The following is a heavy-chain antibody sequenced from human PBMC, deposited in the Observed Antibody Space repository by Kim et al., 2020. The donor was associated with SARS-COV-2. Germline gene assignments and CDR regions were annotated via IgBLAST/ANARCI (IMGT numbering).Heavy chain of an antibody. CDR2: MNPNSGNT. CDR3: ARVGPHAGTRTPYYYYYGMDV. J-gene: IGHJ6*02. D-gene: IGHD6-13*01. V-gene: IGHV1-8*01. Sequence: ASVKVSCKASGYTFTSYDINWVRQATGQGLEWMGWMNPNSGNTGYAQKFQGRVTMTRNTSISTAYMELSSLRSEDTAVYYCARVGPHAGTRTPYYYYYGMDVWGQGTTVTVSS. CDR1: GYTFTSYD.